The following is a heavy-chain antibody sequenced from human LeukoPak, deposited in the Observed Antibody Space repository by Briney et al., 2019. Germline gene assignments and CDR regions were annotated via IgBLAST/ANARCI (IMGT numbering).Heavy chain of an antibody. CDR3: ARASQWLAFDY. V-gene: IGHV3-66*01. Sequence: PGGSLRLSCAVSGFTVGSIHMAWVRQAPGKGLEWVSVIYNGDNTYYAESVRGRFTISRDNSKNTMYLQMNSLRAEDTAVYYCARASQWLAFDYWGQGTLVTVSS. CDR1: GFTVGSIH. CDR2: IYNGDNT. J-gene: IGHJ4*02. D-gene: IGHD6-19*01.